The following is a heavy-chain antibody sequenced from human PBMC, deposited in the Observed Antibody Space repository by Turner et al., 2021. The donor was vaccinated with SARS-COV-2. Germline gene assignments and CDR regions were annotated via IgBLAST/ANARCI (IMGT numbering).Heavy chain of an antibody. CDR1: GFTFSSYA. J-gene: IGHJ6*02. CDR2: ISYDGSNK. Sequence: QVQPVESGGGVVQPGRSLRLSCAASGFTFSSYAMHWVRQAPGKGLEWVAVISYDGSNKYYADSVKGRFTISRDNSKNTLYLQMDSLRAEDTAVYYCAKDRIPTWANVGGRPEAMDVWGQGTTVTVAS. D-gene: IGHD6-6*01. CDR3: AKDRIPTWANVGGRPEAMDV. V-gene: IGHV3-30-3*01.